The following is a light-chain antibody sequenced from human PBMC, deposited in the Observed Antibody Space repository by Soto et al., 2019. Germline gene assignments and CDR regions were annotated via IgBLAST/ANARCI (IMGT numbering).Light chain of an antibody. CDR3: QQYNAYYS. Sequence: DIQVTQSPSTLSGSVGDRLTITWRASDSINSWLAWYQQKPEKAPNLLIYKASRLESGVPSRFSGTGSGTEFTLTISRLQPEDFATYYCQQYNAYYSFGQGTKVDIK. V-gene: IGKV1-5*03. J-gene: IGKJ2*03. CDR1: DSINSW. CDR2: KAS.